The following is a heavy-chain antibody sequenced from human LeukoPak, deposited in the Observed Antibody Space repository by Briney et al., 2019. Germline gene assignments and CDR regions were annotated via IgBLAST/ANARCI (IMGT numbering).Heavy chain of an antibody. V-gene: IGHV3-7*01. CDR2: IKQDGSEK. CDR1: GFTFSRYW. J-gene: IGHJ4*02. Sequence: PGRSLRLSCAASGFTFSRYWMSWVRQAPGKGLEWVANIKQDGSEKYYVDAVKGRFTISRDNAKNSLFLQMTRLTAEDTAVYYCAELDSSSPRYWGKGTLVTVSS. CDR3: AELDSSSPRY. D-gene: IGHD6-13*01.